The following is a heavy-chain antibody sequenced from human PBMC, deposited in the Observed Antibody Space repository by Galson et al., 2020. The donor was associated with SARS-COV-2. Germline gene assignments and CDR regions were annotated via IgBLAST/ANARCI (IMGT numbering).Heavy chain of an antibody. Sequence: ASVKVSCKASGYLFMGYGISWVRQAPGQGLEWMGLISGYNGDTNYGQKFQGRLTMTTDTGTSTAYMELRSLRYDDTAIYYCARDVKDGMDVWGQGTTVTVSS. CDR1: GYLFMGYG. V-gene: IGHV1-18*01. CDR3: ARDVKDGMDV. CDR2: ISGYNGDT. J-gene: IGHJ6*02.